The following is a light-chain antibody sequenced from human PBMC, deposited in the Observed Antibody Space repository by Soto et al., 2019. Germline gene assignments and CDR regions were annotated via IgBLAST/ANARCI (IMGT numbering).Light chain of an antibody. CDR3: QSYDSSPV. CDR1: SSNIGAGYD. V-gene: IGLV1-40*01. CDR2: GNS. J-gene: IGLJ3*02. Sequence: QSVLTQPPSVSGAPGQRVTISCTGSSSNIGAGYDVHWYQQLPGTAPKLLIYGNSNRPSGVPDRFSGSKSGTSASLAITGLQAEDEGDYYCQSYDSSPVFGGGTKVTGL.